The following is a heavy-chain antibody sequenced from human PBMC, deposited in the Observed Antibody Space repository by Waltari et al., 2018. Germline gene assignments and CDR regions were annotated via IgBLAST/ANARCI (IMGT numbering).Heavy chain of an antibody. V-gene: IGHV1-46*01. CDR2: INPSGGST. CDR3: ARVVRYCSGGSCYDFDY. D-gene: IGHD2-15*01. Sequence: QVQLVQSGAEVKKPGASVKVSCKASGYTFTSYYMHWVRQDPGQGLEWMGIINPSGGSTSYAQKFQGRVTMTRDTSTSTVYMELSSLRSEDMAVYYCARVVRYCSGGSCYDFDYWGQGTLVTVSS. J-gene: IGHJ4*02. CDR1: GYTFTSYY.